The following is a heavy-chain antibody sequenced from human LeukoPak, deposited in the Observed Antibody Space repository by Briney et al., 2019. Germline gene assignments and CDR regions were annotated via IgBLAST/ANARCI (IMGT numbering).Heavy chain of an antibody. D-gene: IGHD3-10*01. V-gene: IGHV4-34*01. Sequence: SETLSLTCAVYGGSFSRYYWSWIRQPPGKGLEWIGEIDHSGSTNYNPSLKSRVTISVDTSKNQFSLNLKSLTAADTAVYYCARGHLTEWFGGNPTPFDDWGQGTLVTVSS. CDR2: IDHSGST. CDR1: GGSFSRYY. J-gene: IGHJ4*02. CDR3: ARGHLTEWFGGNPTPFDD.